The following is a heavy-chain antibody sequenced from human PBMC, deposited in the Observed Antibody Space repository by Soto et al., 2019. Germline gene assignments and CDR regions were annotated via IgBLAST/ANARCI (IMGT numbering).Heavy chain of an antibody. V-gene: IGHV4-59*01. Sequence: QVQLQESGPGLVKPSETLSLTCTVSGGSISSYYWSWIRQPPGKGLEWIGYIYYSGSTNYNPSLKSRVTISVDTSKNQFSLKLSSVTAADTAVYYCARGAIAAAAYWYFDLWGRGTLVTVSS. D-gene: IGHD6-13*01. CDR2: IYYSGST. CDR1: GGSISSYY. J-gene: IGHJ2*01. CDR3: ARGAIAAAAYWYFDL.